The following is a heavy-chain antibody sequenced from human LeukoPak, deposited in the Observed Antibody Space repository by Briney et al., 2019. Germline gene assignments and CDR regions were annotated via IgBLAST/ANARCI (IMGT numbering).Heavy chain of an antibody. J-gene: IGHJ4*02. CDR1: GFTSNIYA. Sequence: PGRSLRLSCVASGFTSNIYAMHWVRQAPGKGLEWVAVLSFDGATKYYADSVKGRFTISRDNSENTLYLQMNSLRVEDTAVYFCARAAYCTGTICSRLDYWGQGTQVAVSS. D-gene: IGHD2-8*02. CDR3: ARAAYCTGTICSRLDY. CDR2: LSFDGATK. V-gene: IGHV3-30*04.